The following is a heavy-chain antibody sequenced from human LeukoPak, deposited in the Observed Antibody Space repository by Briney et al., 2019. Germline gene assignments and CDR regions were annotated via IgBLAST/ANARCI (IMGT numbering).Heavy chain of an antibody. V-gene: IGHV3-23*01. CDR3: AKDFRIGYSAHFDY. J-gene: IGHJ4*02. Sequence: GGSLRLSCVGSGFTFRSHAMSWVRQVPEKGLEFVSGIYENGGTTYYADSVKGRFSISRDNSKNTLYLQMDSLRGEDTAVYYCAKDFRIGYSAHFDYWGQGALVTVSS. CDR1: GFTFRSHA. CDR2: IYENGGTT. D-gene: IGHD2-21*01.